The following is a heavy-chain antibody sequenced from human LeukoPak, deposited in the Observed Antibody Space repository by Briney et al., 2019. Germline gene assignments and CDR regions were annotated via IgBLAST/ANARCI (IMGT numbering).Heavy chain of an antibody. D-gene: IGHD5-12*01. CDR2: INPNSGGT. V-gene: IGHV1-2*02. J-gene: IGHJ5*02. CDR3: ARDMSPDIVATIPPGWFDP. Sequence: GASVKVSCKASGYTFTGYYIHWVRQAPGQGLEWMGWINPNSGGTNYAQKFQGRVTMTRDTSISTAYMELSRLRSDDTAVYYCARDMSPDIVATIPPGWFDPWGQGTLVTVSS. CDR1: GYTFTGYY.